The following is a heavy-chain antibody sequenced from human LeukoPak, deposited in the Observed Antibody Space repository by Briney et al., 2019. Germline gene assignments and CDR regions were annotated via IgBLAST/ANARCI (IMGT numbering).Heavy chain of an antibody. V-gene: IGHV3-23*01. J-gene: IGHJ4*02. D-gene: IGHD4-17*01. CDR2: ISDSGYST. CDR1: GFTFNGYA. CDR3: AKRRGATTGYFDY. Sequence: GGSLRLSCAASGFTFNGYAMSWVRQAPGKGLEWVSAISDSGYSTYYADSVKGRFTISRDNSRNTLYLQMNSLRAEDTAVYYCAKRRGATTGYFDYWGQGTLVTVSS.